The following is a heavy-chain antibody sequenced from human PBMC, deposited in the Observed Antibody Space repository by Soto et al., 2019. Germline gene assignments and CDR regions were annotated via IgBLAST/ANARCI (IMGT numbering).Heavy chain of an antibody. CDR1: GFTSTRYS. Sequence: QVQLVQSGAEVMKPGASVKVSCKASGFTSTRYSVHWVRQAPGQGPEWMGRINANNGGTNYAQEFQGRDTMTRETSPTTVYMDLSSLRSEDEAVYYCASRVYADFDVCGQGTTVTVS. CDR2: INANNGGT. J-gene: IGHJ6*02. D-gene: IGHD3-16*01. V-gene: IGHV1-46*01. CDR3: ASRVYADFDV.